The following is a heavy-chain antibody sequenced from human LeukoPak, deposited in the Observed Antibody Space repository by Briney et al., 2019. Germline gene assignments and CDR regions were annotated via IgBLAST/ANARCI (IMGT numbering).Heavy chain of an antibody. D-gene: IGHD2-2*01. Sequence: GGSLRLSCAASGFTFSSYAMSWVRQAPGKGLEWVSAISGSGGSTYYADSVKGRFTISRDNSKNTLYLRMNSLRAEDTAVYYCATDYYCSSNSWYDDYYYYGMDVWGKGNTVTVSS. V-gene: IGHV3-23*01. J-gene: IGHJ6*04. CDR2: ISGSGGST. CDR3: ATDYYCSSNSWYDDYYYYGMDV. CDR1: GFTFSSYA.